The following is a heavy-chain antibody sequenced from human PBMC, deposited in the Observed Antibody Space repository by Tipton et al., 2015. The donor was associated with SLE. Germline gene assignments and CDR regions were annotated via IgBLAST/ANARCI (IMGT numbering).Heavy chain of an antibody. D-gene: IGHD5-24*01. CDR1: GGTFSNFA. J-gene: IGHJ2*01. CDR2: IIPIFGTP. V-gene: IGHV1-69*01. CDR3: ARRRWLPMVWSFDL. Sequence: QLVQSGAEVKKPGSSVKVSCKASGGTFSNFAISWVRQAPGQGLEWMGEIIPIFGTPNSAQKFQGRVTITADEVTSTAYMELSSLRPEDTAVYYCARRRWLPMVWSFDLWGGGIRVTVSS.